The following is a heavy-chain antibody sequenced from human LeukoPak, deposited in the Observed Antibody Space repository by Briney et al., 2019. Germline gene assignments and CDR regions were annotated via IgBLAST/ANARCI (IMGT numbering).Heavy chain of an antibody. CDR3: ARVGTVVVLAATQGRGYYYYMDV. CDR1: GFTFSSYS. J-gene: IGHJ6*03. CDR2: ISSNSRYT. Sequence: GGSLRLSCAASGFTFSSYSMNWVRQAPGKGLEWVSSISSNSRYTYYADSVKGRFTISRDNAKGSLYLQMNSLRADDTAVYYCARVGTVVVLAATQGRGYYYYMDVWGKGTTVTVSS. D-gene: IGHD2-15*01. V-gene: IGHV3-21*01.